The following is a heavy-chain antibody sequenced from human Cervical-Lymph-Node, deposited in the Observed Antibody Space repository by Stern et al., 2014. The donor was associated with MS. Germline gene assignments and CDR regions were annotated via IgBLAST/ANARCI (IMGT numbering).Heavy chain of an antibody. J-gene: IGHJ4*02. V-gene: IGHV3-7*01. CDR2: IRQDGYDK. CDR3: ARDSRAFLDY. D-gene: IGHD6-13*01. Sequence: EVQLVESGGGLVQPGGSLRLSCVASGFSFGTSWMSWVRQPPGRGLEWVANIRQDGYDKFYVDSVKGRFTISRDNARNSLYLQMNSLTVADTAVYYCARDSRAFLDYWGQGTHVAVSS. CDR1: GFSFGTSW.